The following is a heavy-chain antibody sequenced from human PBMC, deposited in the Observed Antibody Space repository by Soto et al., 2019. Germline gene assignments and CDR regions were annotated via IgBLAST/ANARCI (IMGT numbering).Heavy chain of an antibody. D-gene: IGHD3-22*01. CDR1: GFSLSTSGMC. J-gene: IGHJ6*02. Sequence: SGPTLVNPTQTLTLTCTFSGFSLSTSGMCVSWIRQPPGKALEWLALIDWDDDKYYSTSLKTRLTISKDTSKNQVVLTMTNMDPVDTATYYCARISSYYYDSSGYRRKYYGMDVWGQGPTVTVS. CDR3: ARISSYYYDSSGYRRKYYGMDV. V-gene: IGHV2-70*01. CDR2: IDWDDDK.